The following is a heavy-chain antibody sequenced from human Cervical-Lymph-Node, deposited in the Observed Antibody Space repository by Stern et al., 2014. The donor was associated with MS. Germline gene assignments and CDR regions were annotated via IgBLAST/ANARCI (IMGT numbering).Heavy chain of an antibody. D-gene: IGHD2-15*01. CDR2: TKYDGSEK. CDR1: GFIFSNSC. V-gene: IGHV3-7*01. Sequence: EVQLVESGGGLVQPGGSLRLSCAASGFIFSNSCMSWVRQAPGKGLEWVANTKYDGSEKNYVDSVKGRFTISRDNAKNTLYLQMNSLRAEDTAMYYCAREGYCDYWGQGTLVTVSS. CDR3: AREGYCDY. J-gene: IGHJ4*02.